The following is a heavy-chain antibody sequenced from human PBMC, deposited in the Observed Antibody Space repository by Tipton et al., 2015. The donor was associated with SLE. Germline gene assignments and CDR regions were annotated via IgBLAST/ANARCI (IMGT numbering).Heavy chain of an antibody. V-gene: IGHV3-20*01. Sequence: SLRLSCAASGFTFSSYWMSWVRQAPGKGLEWVSGINWNGGSTGYADSVKGRFTISRDNAKNSLYLQMNSLRAEDTALYHCARDGVRFLEWLSKNWFDPWGQGTLVTVSS. CDR3: ARDGVRFLEWLSKNWFDP. CDR2: INWNGGST. D-gene: IGHD3-3*01. CDR1: GFTFSSYW. J-gene: IGHJ5*02.